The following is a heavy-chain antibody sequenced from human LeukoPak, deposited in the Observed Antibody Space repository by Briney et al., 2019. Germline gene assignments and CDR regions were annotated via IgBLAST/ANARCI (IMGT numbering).Heavy chain of an antibody. V-gene: IGHV3-21*01. CDR2: ISTSNSYI. CDR1: GFTFSTYS. D-gene: IGHD3-10*01. CDR3: TGVSSGSYYLTPELYYYYGMDV. Sequence: GGSLRLSCSASGFTFSTYSMTWVRQAPGKGLEWVSSISTSNSYIYYADSVKGRFTISRDNAKSSVYLQMNSLRAEDTAVYYCTGVSSGSYYLTPELYYYYGMDVWGQGTTVTVSS. J-gene: IGHJ6*02.